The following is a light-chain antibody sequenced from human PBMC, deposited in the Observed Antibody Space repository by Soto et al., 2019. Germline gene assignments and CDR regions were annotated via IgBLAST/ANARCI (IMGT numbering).Light chain of an antibody. CDR3: SSFTSINTWV. V-gene: IGLV2-14*01. CDR2: EVS. CDR1: SSDVGGYNY. Sequence: QSALTQPASVSGSPGQSITISCPGTSSDVGGYNYVSWYQQHPGKAPKLMIYEVSNRPSGVSNRFSGSKSGNTASLTISGLQTEDEADYYCSSFTSINTWVFGGGTKVTVL. J-gene: IGLJ3*02.